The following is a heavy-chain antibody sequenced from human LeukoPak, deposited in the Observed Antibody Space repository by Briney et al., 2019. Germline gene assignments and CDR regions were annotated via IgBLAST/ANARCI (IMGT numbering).Heavy chain of an antibody. CDR3: ARSGGAYSNYYFVIDP. Sequence: GASVKVSCKASGGTFSSYAISWVRQAPGQGLEWMGRIIPILGIANYAQKFQGRVTITADKSTSTAYMELSSLRSEDTAVYYCARSGGAYSNYYFVIDPWGQGTLVTVSS. V-gene: IGHV1-69*04. CDR2: IIPILGIA. D-gene: IGHD4-4*01. J-gene: IGHJ5*02. CDR1: GGTFSSYA.